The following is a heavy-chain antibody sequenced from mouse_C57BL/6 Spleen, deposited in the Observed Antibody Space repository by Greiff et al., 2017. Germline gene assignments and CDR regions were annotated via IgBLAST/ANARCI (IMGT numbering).Heavy chain of an antibody. CDR3: AREGLHWYFDV. CDR2: INYDGSST. CDR1: GFTFSDYY. V-gene: IGHV5-16*01. D-gene: IGHD2-4*01. Sequence: EVKLVESEGGLVQPGSSMKLSCTASGFTFSDYYMAWVRQVPEKGLEWVANINYDGSSTYYLDSLKSRFIISRDNAKNILYLQMSSLKSEDTATYYCAREGLHWYFDVWGTGTTVTVSS. J-gene: IGHJ1*03.